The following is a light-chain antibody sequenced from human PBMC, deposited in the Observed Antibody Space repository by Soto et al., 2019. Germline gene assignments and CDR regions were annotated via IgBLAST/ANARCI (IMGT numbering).Light chain of an antibody. CDR3: QQRSNWPPIT. V-gene: IGKV3-11*01. Sequence: EIVLTQSPATLSLSPGERATLSCRASQNVSRFLAWYQRRPGQAPRLLIYDASNRASDIPARFSGSGSGTDFTLTISSLEPEDFAVYYCQQRSNWPPITFGQGTRLEIK. CDR2: DAS. CDR1: QNVSRF. J-gene: IGKJ5*01.